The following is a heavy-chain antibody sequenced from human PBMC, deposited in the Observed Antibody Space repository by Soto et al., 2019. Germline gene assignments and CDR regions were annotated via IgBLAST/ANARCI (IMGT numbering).Heavy chain of an antibody. CDR2: ISAYNGNT. J-gene: IGHJ5*02. CDR3: ARASGSSYLSDP. D-gene: IGHD1-26*01. Sequence: QVQLVQSGAEVKKPGASVKVSCKASGYTFTSYGISWVRQAPGQGLEWMGWISAYNGNTNYAQKLQGRVTMTTDTATSKGAVELRSPRADDTAVYSRARASGSSYLSDPRGQGRLVSGSS. V-gene: IGHV1-18*01. CDR1: GYTFTSYG.